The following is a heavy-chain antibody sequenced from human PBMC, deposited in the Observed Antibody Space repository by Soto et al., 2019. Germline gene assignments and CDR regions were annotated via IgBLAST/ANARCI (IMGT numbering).Heavy chain of an antibody. CDR2: IYYSGST. CDR3: ARAPLQGSGSQNLYYYYYGMDV. V-gene: IGHV4-31*03. CDR1: GGSIRTGDYY. D-gene: IGHD3-10*01. Sequence: SETLSLTCTVSGGSIRTGDYYWSWIRQHPGKGLEWIGYIYYSGSTYYNPSLKSRVTISVDTSKNQFSLKLSSVTAADTAVYYCARAPLQGSGSQNLYYYYYGMDVWGQGTTVTVSS. J-gene: IGHJ6*02.